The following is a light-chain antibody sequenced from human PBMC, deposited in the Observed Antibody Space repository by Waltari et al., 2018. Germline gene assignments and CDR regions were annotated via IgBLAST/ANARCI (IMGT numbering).Light chain of an antibody. J-gene: IGLJ3*02. V-gene: IGLV1-47*01. CDR2: TSD. CDR1: SSNIGSTY. CDR3: AAWDDSLSGRV. Sequence: QSVLTQPPSASGTPGQRVTIPCSGRSSNIGSTYVYWYQQLPGTAPKLLIYTSDQRPSGVPDRFSGSKSGTSASLAISGLRSEDEADYYCAAWDDSLSGRVFGGGTKLTVL.